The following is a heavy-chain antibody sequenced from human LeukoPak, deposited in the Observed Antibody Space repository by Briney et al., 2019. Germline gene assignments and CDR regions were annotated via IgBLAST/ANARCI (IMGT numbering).Heavy chain of an antibody. V-gene: IGHV3-21*01. CDR1: GFTFSSYS. CDR2: ISSSSSYI. Sequence: PGGSLRLSXAASGFTFSSYSTNWVRQAPGKGLEWVSSISSSSSYIYYADSVKGRFTISRDNAKNSLYLQMNSLRAEDTAVYYCARDEQQLGDYFDYWGQGTLVTVSS. CDR3: ARDEQQLGDYFDY. D-gene: IGHD6-13*01. J-gene: IGHJ4*02.